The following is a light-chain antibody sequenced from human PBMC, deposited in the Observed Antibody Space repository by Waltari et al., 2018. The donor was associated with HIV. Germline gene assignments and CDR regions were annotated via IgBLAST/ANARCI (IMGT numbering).Light chain of an antibody. CDR3: QHYNNWPPWT. CDR1: QSVGSN. CDR2: GAS. Sequence: EIVMTQSPATLSVSPGERASQSVGSNLAWYQQQPGQAPRLLIYGASTRATGIPARFSGSGSGTEFTLTISSLQSGDFAIYYCQHYNNWPPWTFGQGTKVEIK. J-gene: IGKJ1*01. V-gene: IGKV3-15*01.